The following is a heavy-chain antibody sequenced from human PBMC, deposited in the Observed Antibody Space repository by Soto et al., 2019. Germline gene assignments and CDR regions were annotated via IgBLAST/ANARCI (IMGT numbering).Heavy chain of an antibody. D-gene: IGHD3-22*01. CDR3: ARGTGAYDSRGYHPHHHFDY. J-gene: IGHJ4*02. CDR2: IIPIFGTA. V-gene: IGHV1-69*13. CDR1: GGTFRSYA. Sequence: GASVKVSCKASGGTFRSYAISWVRQAPGQGLEWMGGIIPIFGTANYAQKFQGRITITADESTSTAYMELSSLRSEDTAVYYCARGTGAYDSRGYHPHHHFDYWGQGTLVTVSS.